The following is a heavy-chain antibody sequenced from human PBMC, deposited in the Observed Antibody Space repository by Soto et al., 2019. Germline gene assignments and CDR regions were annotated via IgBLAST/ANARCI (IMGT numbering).Heavy chain of an antibody. CDR3: AKSADYDSSGYLDY. CDR2: ISGSGGST. D-gene: IGHD3-22*01. CDR1: GFTFSSYA. Sequence: PGGSLRLSCAASGFTFSSYAMSWVRQAPGKGLEWVSAISGSGGSTYYADSVKGRFTISRDNSKNTLYLQMSSLRAEDTAVYYCAKSADYDSSGYLDYWGQGTLVTVSS. J-gene: IGHJ4*02. V-gene: IGHV3-23*01.